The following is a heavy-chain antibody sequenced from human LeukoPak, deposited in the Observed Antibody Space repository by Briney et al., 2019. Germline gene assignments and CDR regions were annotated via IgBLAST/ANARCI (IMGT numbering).Heavy chain of an antibody. V-gene: IGHV4-39*07. CDR3: ARITRDGYNFVFDY. J-gene: IGHJ4*02. Sequence: PSETLSLTCTVSGGSITSSTYYWGWIRQPPGKGLEWIGTIYHSGSTYYNPSLKSRVTISVDTSKNQFSLKLSSVTAADTAVYYCARITRDGYNFVFDYWGQGTLVTVSS. CDR1: GGSITSSTYY. CDR2: IYHSGST. D-gene: IGHD5-24*01.